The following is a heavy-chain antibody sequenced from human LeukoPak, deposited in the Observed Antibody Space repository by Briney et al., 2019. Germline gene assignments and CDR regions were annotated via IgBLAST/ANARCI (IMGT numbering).Heavy chain of an antibody. CDR2: IYTSGST. J-gene: IGHJ5*02. CDR1: GGSISSGSCY. D-gene: IGHD3-10*01. V-gene: IGHV4-61*02. Sequence: SETLSLTCTVAGGSISSGSCYWSWLRQPAGKGLEWIGRIYTSGSTNYNPFLKSRVTISVDKSKNQFSLKLSSVTAADTAVYYCARAYYGSGISGLYNWFDPWGQGTLVTVSS. CDR3: ARAYYGSGISGLYNWFDP.